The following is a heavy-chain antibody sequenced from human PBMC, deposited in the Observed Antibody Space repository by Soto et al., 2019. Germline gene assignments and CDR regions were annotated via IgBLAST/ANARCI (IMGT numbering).Heavy chain of an antibody. CDR3: ASTITIFGVVTLDY. V-gene: IGHV1-69*12. J-gene: IGHJ4*02. D-gene: IGHD3-3*01. CDR1: GGTFSSYA. CDR2: IIPIFGTA. Sequence: QVQLVQSGAAVKKPGSSVKVSCKASGGTFSSYAISWVRQAPGQGLEWMGGIIPIFGTANYAQKFQGRVTITADESTSTAYMELSSLRSEDTAVYYCASTITIFGVVTLDYWGQGTLVTVSS.